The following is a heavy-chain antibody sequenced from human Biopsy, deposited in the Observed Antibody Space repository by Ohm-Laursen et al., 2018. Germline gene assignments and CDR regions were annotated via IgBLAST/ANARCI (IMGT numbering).Heavy chain of an antibody. CDR2: IYPEDSDT. CDR1: RVCFINYW. Sequence: GESLRIFCKGSRVCFINYWIGWVCQMPGKGLEYMGIIYPEDSDTRYSPSFQVQVIISVDMSISTAYLQWSSLKVSDSGMYYCVQPGSTSHYSGGYCTTGWFDTWGQGTLVTVSS. V-gene: IGHV5-51*06. J-gene: IGHJ5*02. CDR3: VQPGSTSHYSGGYCTTGWFDT. D-gene: IGHD2-15*01.